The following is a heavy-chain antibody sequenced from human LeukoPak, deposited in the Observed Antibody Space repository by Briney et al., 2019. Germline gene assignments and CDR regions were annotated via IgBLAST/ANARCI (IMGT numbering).Heavy chain of an antibody. J-gene: IGHJ4*02. Sequence: SETLSLTCTVSNGSITNRNFFWSWIRQPPGKRLGWIGNVYYMGSTYYNPSLESRVTVSVDTSKNHFSLKVFSVTAAATAVYYCARHTGSMTHFDYWGQGTLVTVSS. D-gene: IGHD3-10*01. V-gene: IGHV4-39*01. CDR3: ARHTGSMTHFDY. CDR1: NGSITNRNFF. CDR2: VYYMGST.